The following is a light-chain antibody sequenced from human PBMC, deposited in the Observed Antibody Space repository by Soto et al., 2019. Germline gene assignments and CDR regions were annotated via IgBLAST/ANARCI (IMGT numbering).Light chain of an antibody. CDR1: QFVSTN. CDR3: QQYNDRPRT. CDR2: GAS. V-gene: IGKV3-15*01. J-gene: IGKJ1*01. Sequence: ELVMTQSPDTLSVSPGERATLSCRASQFVSTNLAWYQQRPGQAPRLLIYGASTRAIGVPARFSGSGSGTEFTLNITSLQSEDFAVYYCQQYNDRPRTFGQGTKVDIK.